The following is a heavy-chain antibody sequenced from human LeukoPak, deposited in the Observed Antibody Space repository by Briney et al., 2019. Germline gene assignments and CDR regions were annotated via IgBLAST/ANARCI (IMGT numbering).Heavy chain of an antibody. CDR1: GVTFSSYA. D-gene: IGHD5-18*01. J-gene: IGHJ5*02. CDR3: ASQQHLAGRFDP. V-gene: IGHV1-69*01. Sequence: GPSVKVSSEASGVTFSSYAISWGRQAPGQGHEWMGGIYHICSTKNYAQKFQGKVTITPDDSTSTAYMELSSLRSEDTAVYYWASQQHLAGRFDPWGQGTLVTISS. CDR2: IYHICSTK.